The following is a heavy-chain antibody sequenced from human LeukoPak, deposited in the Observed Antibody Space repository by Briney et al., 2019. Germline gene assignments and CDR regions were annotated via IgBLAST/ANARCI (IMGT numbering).Heavy chain of an antibody. Sequence: SETLSLTCSVSGGSISNRLYYWAWIRQPPGKGLEWIGTVYNSGTTYYNPSLQNRLTISVDTSKNQFSLDLTSLIAADTAFYYCARDRDGYNIGSFDFWGQGILVTVSS. CDR1: GGSISNRLYY. CDR3: ARDRDGYNIGSFDF. J-gene: IGHJ4*02. D-gene: IGHD5-24*01. V-gene: IGHV4-39*07. CDR2: VYNSGTT.